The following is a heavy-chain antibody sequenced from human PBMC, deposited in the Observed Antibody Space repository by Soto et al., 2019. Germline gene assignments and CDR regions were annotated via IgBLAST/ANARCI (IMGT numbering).Heavy chain of an antibody. Sequence: SETLSLTCTVSGAYMRNDYYYWSWVRQNPGKDLEWIGHMHHSGRTHYNPSLKSRVAISVDTSKNQFSLYLNSVTAADTAVYDCARWVEVSHDYFDSWGQGTPVTVS. CDR3: ARWVEVSHDYFDS. CDR1: GAYMRNDYYY. CDR2: MHHSGRT. D-gene: IGHD2-15*01. J-gene: IGHJ4*02. V-gene: IGHV4-31*03.